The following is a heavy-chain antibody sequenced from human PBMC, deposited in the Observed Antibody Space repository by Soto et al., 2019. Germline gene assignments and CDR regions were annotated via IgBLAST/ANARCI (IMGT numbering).Heavy chain of an antibody. CDR3: AAEGPNDYYGMDV. CDR2: IYYSGST. V-gene: IGHV4-61*01. Sequence: PSETLSLSCTVSDGSVSSGSDCWSWIRQPPGKGLEWIGYIYYSGSTNYNPSLKSRVTISVDTSKNQFSLKLSSVTAADTAVYYCAAEGPNDYYGMDVWGQGTTVTVS. CDR1: DGSVSSGSDC. J-gene: IGHJ6*02.